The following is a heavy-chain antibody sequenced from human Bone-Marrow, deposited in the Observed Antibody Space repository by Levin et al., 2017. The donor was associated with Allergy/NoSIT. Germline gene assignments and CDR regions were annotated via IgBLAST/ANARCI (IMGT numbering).Heavy chain of an antibody. V-gene: IGHV4-59*01. CDR2: IYYNGKS. D-gene: IGHD4-23*01. CDR3: ARAIPSGGNSYYYYYMDV. Sequence: KPGGSLRLSCTVSGGSISSYYWTWIRQAPEKRLEWIGYIYYNGKSNYNPSLKTRVSISLDTSKNLFSLSLSSVTAADSAIYYCARAIPSGGNSYYYYYMDVWGKGITVTVSS. CDR1: GGSISSYY. J-gene: IGHJ6*03.